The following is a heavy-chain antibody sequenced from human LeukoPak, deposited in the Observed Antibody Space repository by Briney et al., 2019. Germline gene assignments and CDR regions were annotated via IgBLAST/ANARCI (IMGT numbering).Heavy chain of an antibody. Sequence: GGSLRLSCAASGFTFSNYAMYWLRQAPGKGLAWVAFTTYDEGDKFYADSVKGRFTISRDNSKNTLYLQMNSLRAEDTALYYCAKDRANAWTSDYWGRGTLVTVSS. V-gene: IGHV3-30*02. CDR1: GFTFSNYA. J-gene: IGHJ4*02. CDR2: TTYDEGDK. D-gene: IGHD3/OR15-3a*01. CDR3: AKDRANAWTSDY.